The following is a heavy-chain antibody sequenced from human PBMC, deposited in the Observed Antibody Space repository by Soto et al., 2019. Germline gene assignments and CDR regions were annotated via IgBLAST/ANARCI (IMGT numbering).Heavy chain of an antibody. D-gene: IGHD3-3*01. CDR2: INPNSGGT. CDR1: GYTFTGYY. J-gene: IGHJ6*03. Sequence: QVQLVQSGAEVKKPGASVKVSCKASGYTFTGYYMHWVRQAPGQGLEWMGWINPNSGGTNYAQKFQGWVTMTRDTSISTAYRELSRLRSDDTAVYYCARGDTIFGVVTEYYYYYMDVWGKGTTVTVSS. CDR3: ARGDTIFGVVTEYYYYYMDV. V-gene: IGHV1-2*04.